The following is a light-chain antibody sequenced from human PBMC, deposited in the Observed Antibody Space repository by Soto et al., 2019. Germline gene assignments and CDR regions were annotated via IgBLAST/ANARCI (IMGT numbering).Light chain of an antibody. CDR3: QQYGSSPPIT. J-gene: IGKJ4*01. CDR1: QSVSSSY. CDR2: GAS. Sequence: EIVLTPSPGTLSLSSGERAPLSCRASQSVSSSYLAWYQQKPGQAPRLLIYGASSRATGIPDRFSGSGSGTDFTLTISRLEPEDFAVYYCQQYGSSPPITVGGGTKGEIK. V-gene: IGKV3-20*01.